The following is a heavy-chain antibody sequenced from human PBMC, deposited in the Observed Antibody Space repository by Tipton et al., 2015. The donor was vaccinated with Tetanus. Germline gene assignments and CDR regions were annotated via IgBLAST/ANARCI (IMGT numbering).Heavy chain of an antibody. J-gene: IGHJ2*01. CDR2: INHSGST. CDR3: ARKKANWGSTYFDL. D-gene: IGHD7-27*01. Sequence: TLSLTCTVSGGSISSGGYYWSWIRQPPGKGLEWIGEINHSGSTNYNPSLKSRVTISVDTSKNQFSLKLSSVTAADTAVYYCARKKANWGSTYFDLWGRGTLVTVSS. V-gene: IGHV4-39*07. CDR1: GGSISSGGYY.